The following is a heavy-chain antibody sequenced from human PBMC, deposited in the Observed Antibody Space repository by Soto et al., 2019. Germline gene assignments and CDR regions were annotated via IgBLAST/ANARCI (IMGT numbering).Heavy chain of an antibody. V-gene: IGHV1-69*01. J-gene: IGHJ4*02. CDR1: GDTFSSYS. Sequence: QVQLVQSGAEVNKPGSSVKVSCKSSGDTFSSYSINWVRQASGQGLEWMGEIISIVGTANYAQKFQGRVTITADESTSTAYMELSSLRSEDKAVYYCARDGGRHSGGIDYWGQGTLVTVSS. D-gene: IGHD1-26*01. CDR2: IISIVGTA. CDR3: ARDGGRHSGGIDY.